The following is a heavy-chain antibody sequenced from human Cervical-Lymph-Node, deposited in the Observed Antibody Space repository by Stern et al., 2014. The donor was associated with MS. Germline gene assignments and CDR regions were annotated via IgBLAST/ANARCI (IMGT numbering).Heavy chain of an antibody. CDR1: GFTFSTFA. V-gene: IGHV3-30*04. CDR2: ISTDGSHK. D-gene: IGHD3/OR15-3a*01. Sequence: QVQLVESGGGVGQPGRSLRLPCAASGFTFSTFAMHWVRQAPGKGLEWVAVISTDGSHKDYGDSVKGRFTISRDNPKKTVFLQMDSLRTEDTAVYYCARGPWTGRHGDSWGQGTLVSVSS. J-gene: IGHJ4*02. CDR3: ARGPWTGRHGDS.